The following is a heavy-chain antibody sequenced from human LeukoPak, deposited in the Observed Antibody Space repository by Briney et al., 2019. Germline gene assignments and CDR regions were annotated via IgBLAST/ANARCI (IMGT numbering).Heavy chain of an antibody. CDR3: ARSTTVTTSLYVYFDY. V-gene: IGHV1-69*13. CDR2: IIPIFGTA. Sequence: SVKVSCKASGGTFSSYAISWVRQAPGQGLEWMGGIIPIFGTANYAQKFQGRVTITADESTSTAYMELSSLRSEDTAVYYRARSTTVTTSLYVYFDYWGQGTLVTVSS. J-gene: IGHJ4*02. CDR1: GGTFSSYA. D-gene: IGHD4-17*01.